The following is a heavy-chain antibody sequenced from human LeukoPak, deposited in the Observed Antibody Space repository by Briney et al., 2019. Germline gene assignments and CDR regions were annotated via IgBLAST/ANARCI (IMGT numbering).Heavy chain of an antibody. CDR3: AREWLVHDYYYGMDV. Sequence: GGSLRLSCAASGFTFSSYAMHWVPQAPGKGLEWVAVISYDGSNKYYADSVKGRFTISRDNSKNTLYLQMNSLRAEDTAVYYCAREWLVHDYYYGMDVWGQGTTVTVSS. CDR1: GFTFSSYA. V-gene: IGHV3-30*04. J-gene: IGHJ6*02. D-gene: IGHD6-19*01. CDR2: ISYDGSNK.